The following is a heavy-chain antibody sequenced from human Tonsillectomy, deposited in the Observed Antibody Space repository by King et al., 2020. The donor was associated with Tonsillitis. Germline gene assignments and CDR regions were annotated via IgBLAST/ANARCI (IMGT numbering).Heavy chain of an antibody. D-gene: IGHD5-18*01. J-gene: IGHJ4*02. CDR1: GGSISNYY. CDR2: IYYSGRT. V-gene: IGHV4-59*01. CDR3: ARGSYGNFEY. Sequence: VQLQESGPGLVKPSETLSLTCTVSGGSISNYYWSWIRQPPGKGLEWIGYIYYSGRTNYNPSLKSRVTISVDTSRTQFSLKLSSVTAADTAVYYCARGSYGNFEYWGQGTLVTVSS.